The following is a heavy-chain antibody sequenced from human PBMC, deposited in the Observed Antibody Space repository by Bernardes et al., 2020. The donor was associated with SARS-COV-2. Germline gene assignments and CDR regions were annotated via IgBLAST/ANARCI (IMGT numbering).Heavy chain of an antibody. CDR2: IHYSGTT. V-gene: IGHV4-59*08. Sequence: SETLSLTCTVSGGSISGYYWSWIRQSPEKGLEWIAYIHYSGTTNFNPTLKSRVTISLDTSKSQFSLNLSSVTAADTAMYYCARHNGSYPQFDSWGQGTLVTVSS. CDR1: GGSISGYY. J-gene: IGHJ4*02. D-gene: IGHD1-26*01. CDR3: ARHNGSYPQFDS.